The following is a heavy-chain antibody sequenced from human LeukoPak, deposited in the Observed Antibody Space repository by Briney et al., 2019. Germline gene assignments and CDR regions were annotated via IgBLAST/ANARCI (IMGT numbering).Heavy chain of an antibody. CDR3: ASQFDY. Sequence: SETLSLTCSVSGGSITSGDYRWGWNRQSPGKGLEWIGSFYNRGSPYYNPSLKSRVTITLDTSKNQFSLTSPCVTDADKANYYCASQFDYWGPGTLVTVSS. CDR2: FYNRGSP. CDR1: GGSITSGDYR. V-gene: IGHV4-39*01. J-gene: IGHJ4*02.